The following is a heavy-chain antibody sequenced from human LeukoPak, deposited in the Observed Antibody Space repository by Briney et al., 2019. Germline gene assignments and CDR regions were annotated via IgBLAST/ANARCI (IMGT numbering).Heavy chain of an antibody. V-gene: IGHV3-74*01. CDR1: GFTFTTYW. CDR3: ARGETLDY. Sequence: GGSLRLSCAASGFTFTTYWMHWVRQAPGKGLVWVSHINSDGSITSYADSVKGRFTISRDNSKNTLYLQMNSLRAEDTAVYYCARGETLDYWGQGTLVTVSS. CDR2: INSDGSIT. J-gene: IGHJ4*02.